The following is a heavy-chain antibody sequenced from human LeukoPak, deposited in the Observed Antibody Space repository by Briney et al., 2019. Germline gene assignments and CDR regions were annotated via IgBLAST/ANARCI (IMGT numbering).Heavy chain of an antibody. CDR1: GFPFSRYA. D-gene: IGHD3-9*01. J-gene: IGHJ4*02. V-gene: IGHV3-30-3*01. CDR2: ISYDGGNE. Sequence: PGGSLRLSCAASGFPFSRYAVHWVRQAPGKGLEWVAIISYDGGNEYYADSVKGRFTISRDNSKNTLYLQMNSLRAEDTAVYYCAKGYDILTGPPGYWGQGTLVTVSS. CDR3: AKGYDILTGPPGY.